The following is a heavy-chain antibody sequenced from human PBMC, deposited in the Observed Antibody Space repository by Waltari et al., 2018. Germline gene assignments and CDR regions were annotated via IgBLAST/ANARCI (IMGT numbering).Heavy chain of an antibody. V-gene: IGHV4-39*07. CDR2: IYYSGST. CDR1: GGSISSSSYY. CDR3: ARESIAAAGTLDY. D-gene: IGHD6-13*01. Sequence: QLQLQESGPGLVKPSETLFLTCTVSGGSISSSSYYWGWIRQPPGKGLEWIGSIYYSGSTYYNPSLKSRVTISVDTSKNQFSLKLSSVTAADTAVYYCARESIAAAGTLDYWGQGTLVTVSS. J-gene: IGHJ4*02.